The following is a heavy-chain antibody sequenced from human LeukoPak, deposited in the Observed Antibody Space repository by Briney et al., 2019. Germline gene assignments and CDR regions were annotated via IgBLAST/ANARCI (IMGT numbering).Heavy chain of an antibody. D-gene: IGHD3-3*02. CDR3: ARDHFWSGYWGAFDY. CDR2: ISAYNGNT. Sequence: ASVKVSCKASGYTFTSYGISWVRQAPGQGLEWMGWISAYNGNTNYAQKLQGRVTVTTDTSTSTAYMELRSLRSDDTAVYYCARDHFWSGYWGAFDYWGQGTLVTVSS. J-gene: IGHJ4*02. V-gene: IGHV1-18*01. CDR1: GYTFTSYG.